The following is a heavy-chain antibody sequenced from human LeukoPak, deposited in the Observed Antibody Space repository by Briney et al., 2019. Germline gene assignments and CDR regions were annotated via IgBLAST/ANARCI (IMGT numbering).Heavy chain of an antibody. Sequence: SETLSLTCAVYGGSFSGYYWSWIRQPSGKGLEWIGEIDHSGSTNYNPSLKSRVTISVDTSKNQFSLKLSSVTAADTAVYYCARVTANFGWFDPWGQGTLVTVSS. CDR3: ARVTANFGWFDP. CDR2: IDHSGST. J-gene: IGHJ5*02. CDR1: GGSFSGYY. D-gene: IGHD2-21*02. V-gene: IGHV4-34*01.